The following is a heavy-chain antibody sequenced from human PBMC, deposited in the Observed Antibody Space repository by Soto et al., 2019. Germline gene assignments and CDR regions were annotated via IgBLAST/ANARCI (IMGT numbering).Heavy chain of an antibody. CDR2: ISYDGSDK. J-gene: IGHJ4*02. Sequence: QVQLVKSGGGVGQPGRSLRLSCAASGFTFSPYTMHWVRQTPGKGLEWVAVISYDGSDKNYADSVRGRFTISRDNSKNTLFLQMNSLRAEDTALYYCARGGGFCGADCYKGGIDYWGQGALVTVSS. CDR1: GFTFSPYT. CDR3: ARGGGFCGADCYKGGIDY. V-gene: IGHV3-30-3*01. D-gene: IGHD2-21*02.